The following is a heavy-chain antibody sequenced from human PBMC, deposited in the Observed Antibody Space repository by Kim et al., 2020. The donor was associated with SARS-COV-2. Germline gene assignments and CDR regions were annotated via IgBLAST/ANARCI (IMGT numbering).Heavy chain of an antibody. CDR3: ARGDSDYAPLYYGMDV. CDR1: GFTFSSYE. Sequence: GGSLRLSCAASGFTFSSYEMNWVRQAPGKGLEWVSYISSSGSTIYYADSVKGRFTISRDNAKNSLYLQMKSLRAEDTAVYYCARGDSDYAPLYYGMDVWGQGTTVTVSS. V-gene: IGHV3-48*03. CDR2: ISSSGSTI. J-gene: IGHJ6*02. D-gene: IGHD4-4*01.